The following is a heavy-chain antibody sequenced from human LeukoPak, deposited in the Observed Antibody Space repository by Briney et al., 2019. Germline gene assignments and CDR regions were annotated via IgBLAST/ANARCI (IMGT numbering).Heavy chain of an antibody. V-gene: IGHV1-2*02. J-gene: IGHJ4*02. Sequence: GASVKVSCKVSGYTLTELSMHWVRQAPGQGLEWMGWINPNSGGTNYAQKFQGRVTMTRDTSISTAYMELSRLRSDDTAVYYCARDLPDGSGSYYAYYFDYWGQGTLVTVSS. CDR3: ARDLPDGSGSYYAYYFDY. D-gene: IGHD3-10*01. CDR1: GYTLTELS. CDR2: INPNSGGT.